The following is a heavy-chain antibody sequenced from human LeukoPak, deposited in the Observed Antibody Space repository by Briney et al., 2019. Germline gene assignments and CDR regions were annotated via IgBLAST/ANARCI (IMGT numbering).Heavy chain of an antibody. CDR3: ASSVFASGSL. J-gene: IGHJ1*01. CDR1: GFTFSDHY. CDR2: INTDGSTT. D-gene: IGHD3-10*01. V-gene: IGHV3-74*01. Sequence: GGSLRLPCAASGFTFSDHYFDWVRQAPGKGLVWVSRINTDGSTTTYADSVKGRFTISRDNAENALYLEMNSLRAEDTTVYYCASSVFASGSLWGQGTLVTVSS.